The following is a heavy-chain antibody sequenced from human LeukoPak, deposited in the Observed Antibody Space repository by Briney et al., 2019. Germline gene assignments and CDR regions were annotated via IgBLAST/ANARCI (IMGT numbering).Heavy chain of an antibody. J-gene: IGHJ4*02. CDR1: GFTFSSYS. Sequence: GGSLRLSCAASGFTFSSYSMNWVRQTPGKGLVWVSRINGDGSSTVSADSVKGRFTISRDNAMNTLYLQMNSLRAQDTAVYYCARDLRSPSDTNIAIDYWGQGTLVTVSS. CDR3: ARDLRSPSDTNIAIDY. V-gene: IGHV3-74*01. CDR2: INGDGSST.